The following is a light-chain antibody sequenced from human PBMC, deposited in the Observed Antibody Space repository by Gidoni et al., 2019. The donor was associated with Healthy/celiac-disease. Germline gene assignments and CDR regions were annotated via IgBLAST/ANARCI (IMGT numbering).Light chain of an antibody. CDR3: QQYNNGPPYT. CDR2: GAS. J-gene: IGKJ2*01. CDR1: KSVSSN. V-gene: IGKV3-15*01. Sequence: ELVITQSPATLSVSPGERATLSCRASKSVSSNLAWYQQKPGQAPRLLIYGASTRATGIPARFSGSGSGTEFTLTISSLQSEDFAVYYCQQYNNGPPYTFGQGTKLEIK.